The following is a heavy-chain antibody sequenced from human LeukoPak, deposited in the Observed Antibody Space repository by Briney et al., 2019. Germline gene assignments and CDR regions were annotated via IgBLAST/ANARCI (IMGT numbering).Heavy chain of an antibody. CDR3: ARSGSGYFDY. J-gene: IGHJ4*02. CDR1: GITLSIYW. Sequence: GGSLRLSCAASGITLSIYWMSWVRQAPGKGLEWVANIKQDGSGKYYVDSVRGRFTISRDNAKNSLYLQMNNLRAEDTAVYYCARSGSGYFDYWGQGTLVTVSS. CDR2: IKQDGSGK. V-gene: IGHV3-7*03.